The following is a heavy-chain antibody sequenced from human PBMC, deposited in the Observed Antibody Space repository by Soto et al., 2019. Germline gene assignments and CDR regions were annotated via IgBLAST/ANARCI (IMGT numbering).Heavy chain of an antibody. J-gene: IGHJ3*02. CDR3: AIIVVVVAATQKGGAFDI. D-gene: IGHD2-15*01. CDR2: ISYDGSNK. CDR1: GFTFSSYG. V-gene: IGHV3-30*03. Sequence: QVQLVESGGGVVQPGRSLRLSCAASGFTFSSYGMHWVRQAPGKGLEWVAVISYDGSNKYYADSVKGRFTISRDNFKNTLYLQMNSLRAEDTAVYYCAIIVVVVAATQKGGAFDIWGQGTMVTVSS.